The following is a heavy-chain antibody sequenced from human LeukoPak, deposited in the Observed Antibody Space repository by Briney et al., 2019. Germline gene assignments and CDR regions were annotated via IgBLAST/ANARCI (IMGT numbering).Heavy chain of an antibody. CDR1: GGSFSGYY. Sequence: SETLSLTCAVYGGSFSGYYGSWIRQPPGKGLEWIGEINHSGSTNYNPSLTSRVTISVDTSKNQFSLKLSSVTAADTAVYYCARHKDYYYSYMDVWGKGTTVTISS. CDR2: INHSGST. CDR3: ARHKDYYYSYMDV. J-gene: IGHJ6*03. V-gene: IGHV4-34*01.